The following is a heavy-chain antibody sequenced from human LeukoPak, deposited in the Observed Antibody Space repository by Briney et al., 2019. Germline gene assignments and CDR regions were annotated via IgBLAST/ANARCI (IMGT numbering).Heavy chain of an antibody. Sequence: PGGSLRLSCAASGFTFSSYGMHWVRQAPGKGLEWVSVIYSGGSTYYADSVKGRFTISRDNSKNTLYLQMNSLRAEDTAVYYCAREYSGYGDYGYWGQGTLVTVSS. J-gene: IGHJ4*02. CDR3: AREYSGYGDYGY. CDR2: IYSGGST. CDR1: GFTFSSYG. V-gene: IGHV3-53*01. D-gene: IGHD4-17*01.